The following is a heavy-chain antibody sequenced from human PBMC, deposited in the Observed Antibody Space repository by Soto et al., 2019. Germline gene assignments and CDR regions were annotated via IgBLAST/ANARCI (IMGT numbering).Heavy chain of an antibody. CDR1: GFTFSNAW. J-gene: IGHJ4*02. CDR3: ATGAGSPAEHFDF. V-gene: IGHV3-15*01. D-gene: IGHD3-10*01. CDR2: IKTKAGGGTT. Sequence: PGGSLRLSCAASGFTFSNAWMNWVRQAPGKELEWVGRIKTKAGGGTTDYATPVRGRFTISRDDSKNTLYLQMNSLESEDSAVYYCATGAGSPAEHFDFWGQGILVTVSS.